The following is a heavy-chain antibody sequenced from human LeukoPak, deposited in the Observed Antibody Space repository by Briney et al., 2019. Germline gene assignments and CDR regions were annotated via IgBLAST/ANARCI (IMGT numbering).Heavy chain of an antibody. D-gene: IGHD3-10*01. V-gene: IGHV1-2*06. Sequence: SVKVSCKASGGTFISYVISWVRQAPGQGLEWMGRINLNSGGTNYAQKFQGRVTMTRDTSISTAYMELSRLRSDDTAVYYCARDNFMVRGVNDYWGQGTLVTVSS. CDR3: ARDNFMVRGVNDY. CDR1: GGTFISYV. CDR2: INLNSGGT. J-gene: IGHJ4*02.